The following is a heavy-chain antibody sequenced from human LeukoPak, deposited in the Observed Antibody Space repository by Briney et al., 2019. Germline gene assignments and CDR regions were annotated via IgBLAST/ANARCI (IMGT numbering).Heavy chain of an antibody. Sequence: SETLSLTCAVSGGSMSHYYGSWIRQPPGKGLEWIGYIYFSGSTNYNPSLQSRVTISIDASKSQFSLKLSSVTAADTAMYYCTNTNYENFDYWGQGTLVTVSS. CDR3: TNTNYENFDY. V-gene: IGHV4-59*08. D-gene: IGHD4-11*01. J-gene: IGHJ4*02. CDR1: GGSMSHYY. CDR2: IYFSGST.